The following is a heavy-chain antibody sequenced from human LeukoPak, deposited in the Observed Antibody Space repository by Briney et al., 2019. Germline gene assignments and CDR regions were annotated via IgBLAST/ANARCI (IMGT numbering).Heavy chain of an antibody. CDR2: IYYSGST. D-gene: IGHD1-26*01. Sequence: SETLSLTCTVSGGSISSSSYYWGWIRQPPGKGLEWIGSIYYSGSTYYNPSLKSRVTISVDTSKNQFSLKLSSVTAADTAVYYCAEIPFEGSGGGSSDYWGQGTLVTVSS. J-gene: IGHJ4*02. V-gene: IGHV4-39*07. CDR3: AEIPFEGSGGGSSDY. CDR1: GGSISSSSYY.